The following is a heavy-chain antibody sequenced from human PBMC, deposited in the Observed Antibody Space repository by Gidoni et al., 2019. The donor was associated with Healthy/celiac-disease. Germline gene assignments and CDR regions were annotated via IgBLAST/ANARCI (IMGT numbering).Heavy chain of an antibody. CDR1: GFTFIDSY. CDR2: ISSSGSTI. CDR3: AREYHPWAGLKRNYYYYYMDV. Sequence: QVQLVESGGGLVKPGGSLRLSCASSGFTFIDSYLIWIRQAPGTGLERGSYISSSGSTIDYADAVKGRFTISRDNAKNSLYRQMNSLRAEETAGYYCAREYHPWAGLKRNYYYYYMDVWGKGTTVTVSS. J-gene: IGHJ6*03. V-gene: IGHV3-11*01.